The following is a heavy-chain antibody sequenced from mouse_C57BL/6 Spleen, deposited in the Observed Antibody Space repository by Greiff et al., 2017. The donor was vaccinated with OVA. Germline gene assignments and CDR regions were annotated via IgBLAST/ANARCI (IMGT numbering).Heavy chain of an antibody. CDR3: AREVGERYYAMDY. CDR1: GYAFSSSW. CDR2: IYPGDGDT. V-gene: IGHV1-82*01. D-gene: IGHD1-1*01. J-gene: IGHJ4*01. Sequence: QVQLKESGPELVKPGASVKISCKASGYAFSSSWMNWVKQRPGKGLEWIGRIYPGDGDTNYNGKFKGKATLTADKSSSTAYMQLSSLTSEDSAVYFCAREVGERYYAMDYWGQGTSVTVSS.